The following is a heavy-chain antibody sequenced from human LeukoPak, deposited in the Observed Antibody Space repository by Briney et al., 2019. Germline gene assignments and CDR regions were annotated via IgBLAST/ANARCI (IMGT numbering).Heavy chain of an antibody. J-gene: IGHJ4*02. Sequence: GGSLRLSCAASGFTFSSYSMNWVRQAPGKGLEWVSSISSSSSYIYYADSVKGRFTISRDNAKNSLYLQMNSLRAEDTAAYYCARAIAARRYFDYWGQGTLVTVSS. CDR3: ARAIAARRYFDY. V-gene: IGHV3-21*04. D-gene: IGHD6-6*01. CDR1: GFTFSSYS. CDR2: ISSSSSYI.